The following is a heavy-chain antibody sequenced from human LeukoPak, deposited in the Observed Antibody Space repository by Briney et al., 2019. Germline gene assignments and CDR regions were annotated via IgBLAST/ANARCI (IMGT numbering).Heavy chain of an antibody. CDR3: ARSKGRSYEDS. D-gene: IGHD3-16*01. CDR2: INPNSGGT. V-gene: IGHV1-2*02. CDR1: GYTFTGYY. J-gene: IGHJ4*02. Sequence: ASVKVSCKASGYTFTGYYMNWVRQAPGQGLEWMGWINPNSGGTNYAQKFQGRVSITRDTSISTAYMQLNSLRSDDTAVYFCARSKGRSYEDSGGQGTLVTVSS.